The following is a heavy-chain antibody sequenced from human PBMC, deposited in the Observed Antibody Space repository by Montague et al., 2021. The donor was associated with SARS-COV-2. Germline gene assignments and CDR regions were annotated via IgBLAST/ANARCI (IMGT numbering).Heavy chain of an antibody. CDR2: INHGGST. D-gene: IGHD3-10*01. CDR1: GTSFSGYY. Sequence: ETLSLTCAVHGTSFSGYYWNWIRQPPGKGLEWIGEINHGGSTKYSPSLKSRLTISADTSKNQFSLKLTSVAAADTAVYYCARLRDGVVPSPILGVGPYYSYYYMDVWGKGTTVTVSS. V-gene: IGHV4-34*01. J-gene: IGHJ6*03. CDR3: ARLRDGVVPSPILGVGPYYSYYYMDV.